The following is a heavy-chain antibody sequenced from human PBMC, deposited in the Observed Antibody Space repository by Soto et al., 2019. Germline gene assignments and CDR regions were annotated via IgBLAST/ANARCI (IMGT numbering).Heavy chain of an antibody. D-gene: IGHD5-18*01. CDR2: IYSGGST. CDR1: GFTVSSNY. J-gene: IGHJ6*02. CDR3: AREYSSGYYYFYAMDV. V-gene: IGHV3-66*01. Sequence: GGSLRLSCAASGFTVSSNYMSWVRQAPGKGLEWVSVIYSGGSTYYADSVKGRFTISRDNSKNTLYLQMNSLRAEDTAVYYCAREYSSGYYYFYAMDVWGQGTTVTVSS.